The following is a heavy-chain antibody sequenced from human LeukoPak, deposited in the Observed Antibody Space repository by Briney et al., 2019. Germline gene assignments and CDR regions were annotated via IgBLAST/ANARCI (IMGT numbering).Heavy chain of an antibody. V-gene: IGHV1-69*01. D-gene: IGHD3-22*01. J-gene: IGHJ1*01. CDR3: ARDTPKFGYYYDNSGYYTSGGFQH. CDR2: IIPIFGTA. CDR1: GGTFSSYA. Sequence: GSSVKVSCKASGGTFSSYAISWVRQAPGQGLEWMGGIIPIFGTANYAQKFQGRVTITADESTSTAYMELSSLRSEDTAVYYCARDTPKFGYYYDNSGYYTSGGFQHWGQGTLVTVSS.